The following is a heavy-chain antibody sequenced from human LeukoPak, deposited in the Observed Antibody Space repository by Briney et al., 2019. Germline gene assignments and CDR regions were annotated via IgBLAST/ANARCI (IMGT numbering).Heavy chain of an antibody. J-gene: IGHJ4*02. Sequence: GRSLRLSCETHRITFSRYAMHWVRQAPGKGLEWVAVISYDGSNKYYADSVKGRFTISRDNSKNTLYLQMNSLRAEDTAVYYCARDMLDWIAVAGYFDYWGQGTLVTVSS. V-gene: IGHV3-30*04. D-gene: IGHD6-19*01. CDR3: ARDMLDWIAVAGYFDY. CDR2: ISYDGSNK. CDR1: RITFSRYA.